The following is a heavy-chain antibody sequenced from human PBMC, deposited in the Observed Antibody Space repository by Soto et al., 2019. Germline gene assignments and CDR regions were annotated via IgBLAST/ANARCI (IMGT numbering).Heavy chain of an antibody. Sequence: SETLSLTCTVSGASISSYYWSWIRQPPGRGLEWIGYIYYSGSTNYNPSLKSRVTISIDTSKNQFSLKLSSVTAADTAVYYCAREASSWLSKQGNWFDPWGQGTLVTAPQ. CDR1: GASISSYY. D-gene: IGHD6-13*01. CDR3: AREASSWLSKQGNWFDP. J-gene: IGHJ5*02. CDR2: IYYSGST. V-gene: IGHV4-59*01.